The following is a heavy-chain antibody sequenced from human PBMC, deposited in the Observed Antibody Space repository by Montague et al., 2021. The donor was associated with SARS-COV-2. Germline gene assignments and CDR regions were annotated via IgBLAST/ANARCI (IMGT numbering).Heavy chain of an antibody. V-gene: IGHV4-59*08. D-gene: IGHD2-8*01. CDR3: ARLAVGYCTNGVCYTAFDY. Sequence: SETLSLTCTVSGGSISSYYWSWIRQPPGKGLEWIGYIYYSGSINXNLSLKSRVTISVDTSRNQFSLKLSSVTAADTAVYYCARLAVGYCTNGVCYTAFDYWGQGTLVTVSS. J-gene: IGHJ4*02. CDR2: IYYSGSI. CDR1: GGSISSYY.